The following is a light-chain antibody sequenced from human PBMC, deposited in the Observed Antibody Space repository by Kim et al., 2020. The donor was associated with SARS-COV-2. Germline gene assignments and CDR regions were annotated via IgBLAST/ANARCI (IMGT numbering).Light chain of an antibody. CDR1: RSISNS. CDR3: QQRYNWPPIT. J-gene: IGKJ5*01. Sequence: EIVLTQTPATLSVSPGEGATLSCRASRSISNSLAWYQQKPGQPPRLLIYDASTRATGIPARFSGSGSGTDFTLTIHSLEPEDFALYYCQQRYNWPPITFGQGTRLEIK. V-gene: IGKV3-11*01. CDR2: DAS.